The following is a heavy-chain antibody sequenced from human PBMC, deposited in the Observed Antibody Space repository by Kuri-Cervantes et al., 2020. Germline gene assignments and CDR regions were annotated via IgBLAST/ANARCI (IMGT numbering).Heavy chain of an antibody. V-gene: IGHV1-18*01. Sequence: ASVKVSCKASGYTFTSSGITWVRQAPGQGLEWMAWINSYNGNTNYAQKVQGRVTMTTDTSTNTVYVELRSLRSDDTAVYYCARGRDWNYAFDIWGQGTMVTVSS. CDR3: ARGRDWNYAFDI. CDR1: GYTFTSSG. CDR2: INSYNGNT. J-gene: IGHJ3*02. D-gene: IGHD1-7*01.